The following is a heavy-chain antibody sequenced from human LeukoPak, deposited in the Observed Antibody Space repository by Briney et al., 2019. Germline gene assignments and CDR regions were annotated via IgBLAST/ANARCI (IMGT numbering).Heavy chain of an antibody. CDR1: GFTFDDYA. V-gene: IGHV3-9*01. Sequence: GGSLRLSCAASGFTFDDYAMHWVRHAPGKGLEWVSGISWNSGSIGYADSVKGRFTISRGNAKNSLYLQMNSLRAEDTALYYCAKDISEDYYYMDVWGKGTTVTVSS. CDR3: AKDISEDYYYMDV. CDR2: ISWNSGSI. J-gene: IGHJ6*03.